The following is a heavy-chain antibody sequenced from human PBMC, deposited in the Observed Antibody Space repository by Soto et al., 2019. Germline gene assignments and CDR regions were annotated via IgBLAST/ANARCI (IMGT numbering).Heavy chain of an antibody. D-gene: IGHD3-10*01. Sequence: EVQLVESGGGLVQPGGSLRLSCVTSGFTFSTYSMNWVRQAPGKGLEWISYISSSSVTIYYADSVKGRFSISRDNAKNSLYLQMNSLRDDDTAVYYCARDAGISSFDPWGQGTLVTVSS. CDR2: ISSSSVTI. V-gene: IGHV3-48*02. CDR1: GFTFSTYS. J-gene: IGHJ5*02. CDR3: ARDAGISSFDP.